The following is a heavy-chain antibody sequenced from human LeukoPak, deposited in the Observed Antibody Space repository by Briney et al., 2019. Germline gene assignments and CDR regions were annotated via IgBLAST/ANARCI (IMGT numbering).Heavy chain of an antibody. CDR3: ARGNLDIAAAGTLRFDP. CDR2: IYTSGST. V-gene: IGHV4-61*02. D-gene: IGHD6-13*01. Sequence: SQTLSLTCTVSGGSISSGSYYWSWIRQPAGKGLEWIGRIYTSGSTNYNPSLKSRVTISVDTSKNQFSLKLSTVTAADRAVYYCARGNLDIAAAGTLRFDPWGQGTLVTVSS. J-gene: IGHJ5*02. CDR1: GGSISSGSYY.